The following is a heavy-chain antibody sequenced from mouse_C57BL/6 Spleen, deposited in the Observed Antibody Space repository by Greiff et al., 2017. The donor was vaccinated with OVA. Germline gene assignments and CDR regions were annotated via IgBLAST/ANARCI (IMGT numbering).Heavy chain of an antibody. CDR2: IYPRSGNT. Sequence: QVQLKQSGAELARPGASVKLSCKASGYTFTSYGISWVKQRTGQGLEWIGQIYPRSGNTYYNEKFKGKATLTADKSSSTAYMELRSLTSEDSAVYFCAVEWSYGNYEDGFAYWGQGTLGTVSA. CDR1: GYTFTSYG. CDR3: AVEWSYGNYEDGFAY. D-gene: IGHD2-1*01. J-gene: IGHJ3*01. V-gene: IGHV1-81*01.